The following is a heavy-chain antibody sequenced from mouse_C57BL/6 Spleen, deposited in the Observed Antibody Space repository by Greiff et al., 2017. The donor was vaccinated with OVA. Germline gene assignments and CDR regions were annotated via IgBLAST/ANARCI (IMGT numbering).Heavy chain of an antibody. CDR3: TRRELGFFYFDY. J-gene: IGHJ2*01. V-gene: IGHV1-15*01. Sequence: VQVVESGAELVRPGASVTLSCKASGYTFTDYEMHWVKQTPVHGLEWIGAIDPETGGTAYNQKFKGKAILTADKSSSTAYMELRSLTSEDSAVYYCTRRELGFFYFDYWGQGTTLTVSS. CDR1: GYTFTDYE. D-gene: IGHD4-1*01. CDR2: IDPETGGT.